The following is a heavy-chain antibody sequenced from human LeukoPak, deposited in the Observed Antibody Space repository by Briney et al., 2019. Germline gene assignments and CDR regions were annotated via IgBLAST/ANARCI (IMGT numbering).Heavy chain of an antibody. J-gene: IGHJ4*02. Sequence: GGSLRLSCAASGFTFSSYAMSWVRQAPGKGLEWVSAISDSGGTTYHADSVKGRFTISRDNSKNTVYLQMNSLRAEDTAVYYCARAEPYSSSPLGYWGQGTLVTVSS. CDR3: ARAEPYSSSPLGY. CDR1: GFTFSSYA. CDR2: ISDSGGTT. D-gene: IGHD6-6*01. V-gene: IGHV3-23*01.